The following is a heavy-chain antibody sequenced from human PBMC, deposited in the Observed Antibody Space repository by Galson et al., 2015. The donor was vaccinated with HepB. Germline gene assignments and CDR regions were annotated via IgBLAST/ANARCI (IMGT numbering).Heavy chain of an antibody. CDR3: VMGYYFDY. CDR1: GFTFSGYA. CDR2: ISNSGDKT. J-gene: IGHJ4*02. Sequence: SLRLSCAASGFTFSGYAMSWVRQAPGKGLEWVSTISNSGDKTYNADSVKGRFTISRDNSKNTLHLQTNSLRAEDTAMYYCVMGYYFDYWGQGTLVTVSS. V-gene: IGHV3-23*01.